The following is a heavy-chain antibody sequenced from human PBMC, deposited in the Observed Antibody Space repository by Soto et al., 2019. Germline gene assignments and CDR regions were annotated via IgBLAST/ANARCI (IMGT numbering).Heavy chain of an antibody. CDR3: ARVPNYDFWTTPGLGGFDP. V-gene: IGHV4-30-2*01. CDR1: GGSISSGGYS. D-gene: IGHD3-3*01. Sequence: PSDTLSLTCAVSGGSISSGGYSWSWIRQPPGKGLEWIGYIYHSGSTYYNPSLKSRVTISVDRSKNQFSLKLSSVTAADTAVYYCARVPNYDFWTTPGLGGFDPWGQGTLVTVSS. J-gene: IGHJ5*02. CDR2: IYHSGST.